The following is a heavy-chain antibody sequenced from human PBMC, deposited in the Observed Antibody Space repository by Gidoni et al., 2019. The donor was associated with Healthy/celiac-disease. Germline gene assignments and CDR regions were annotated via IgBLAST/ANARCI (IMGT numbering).Heavy chain of an antibody. CDR3: ARQLGAKVGAKGTRFDP. Sequence: QVQLPESPPALVKSSETLSLTCLVRGGSVRGYYWSWIRQPPGKGMEWIGYIYYSGSTNYNPPIKSRVTISVDTSKNQFSLKLSSVTAADTAVYYCARQLGAKVGAKGTRFDPWGQGTLVTVSS. CDR2: IYYSGST. D-gene: IGHD1-26*01. CDR1: GGSVRGYY. V-gene: IGHV4-59*08. J-gene: IGHJ5*02.